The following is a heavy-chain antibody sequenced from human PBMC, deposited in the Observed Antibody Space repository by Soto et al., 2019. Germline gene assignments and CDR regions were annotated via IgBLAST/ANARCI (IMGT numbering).Heavy chain of an antibody. V-gene: IGHV4-34*01. CDR3: ARGGRAARLDY. J-gene: IGHJ4*02. D-gene: IGHD6-6*01. CDR1: GGSFSGYY. CDR2: INHSGST. Sequence: PSETLSLTCAVYGGSFSGYYWSWIRQPPGKGLEWIGEINHSGSTNYNPSLKSRVTISVDTSKNQFSLKLSSVTAADAAVYYCARGGRAARLDYWGQGTLVTVSS.